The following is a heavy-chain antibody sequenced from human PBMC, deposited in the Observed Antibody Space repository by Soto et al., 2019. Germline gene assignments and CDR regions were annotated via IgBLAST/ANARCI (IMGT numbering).Heavy chain of an antibody. D-gene: IGHD3-3*01. CDR3: ATDSSVWEWWLPTYYYYYGMDV. V-gene: IGHV3-30*03. CDR1: GFTFSSYG. Sequence: QVQLVESGGGVVQHGRSLRLSCAASGFTFSSYGMHWVRQAPGKGLEWVAVISYDGSNKYYADSVKGRFTISRDNSKNTLYLQMNSLRAEDTAVYYCATDSSVWEWWLPTYYYYYGMDVWGQGTTVTVSS. J-gene: IGHJ6*02. CDR2: ISYDGSNK.